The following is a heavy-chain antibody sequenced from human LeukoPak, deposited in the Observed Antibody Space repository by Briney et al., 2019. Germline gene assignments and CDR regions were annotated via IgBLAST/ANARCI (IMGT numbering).Heavy chain of an antibody. CDR1: GYTFTGYY. V-gene: IGHV1-2*02. J-gene: IGHJ4*02. CDR2: INPNSGGT. CDR3: ARDHPGIKVTKGRFFY. D-gene: IGHD3-10*01. Sequence: ASVKVSCKASGYTFTGYYMHWVRQAPGQGLEGMGWINPNSGGTNYAQKFQGRVTMTRDTSISTAYMELSRLRSDDTAVYYCARDHPGIKVTKGRFFYGGQGTRVTVS.